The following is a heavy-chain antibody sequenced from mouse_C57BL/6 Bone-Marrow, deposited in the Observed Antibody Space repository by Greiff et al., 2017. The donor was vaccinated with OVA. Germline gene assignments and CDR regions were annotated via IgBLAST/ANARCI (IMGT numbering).Heavy chain of an antibody. V-gene: IGHV5-16*01. D-gene: IGHD2-2*01. CDR1: GFTFSDYY. Sequence: EVKLVESEGGLVQPGSSMKLSCTASGFTFSDYYMAWVRQVPEKGLEWVANINYDGSSTYYLDSLKSRFIISRDNAKNILYLQMSSLKSEDTATYYWARGSTMVTTGNWYFDVWGTGTTVTVSS. CDR2: INYDGSST. J-gene: IGHJ1*03. CDR3: ARGSTMVTTGNWYFDV.